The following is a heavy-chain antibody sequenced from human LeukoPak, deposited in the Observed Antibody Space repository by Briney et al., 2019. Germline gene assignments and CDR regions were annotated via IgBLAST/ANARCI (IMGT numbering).Heavy chain of an antibody. CDR1: GFTFSSYA. CDR3: AKELEATVVPHDAFDI. D-gene: IGHD4-23*01. Sequence: GGSLRLSCAGSGFTFSSYAMSCVSHAPGKGREWVSAISGSGGSTYYADSVKGRFTISRDDSKNTLYLQMNSLRAEDTAVYYCAKELEATVVPHDAFDIWGQGTMVTVSS. J-gene: IGHJ3*02. V-gene: IGHV3-23*01. CDR2: ISGSGGST.